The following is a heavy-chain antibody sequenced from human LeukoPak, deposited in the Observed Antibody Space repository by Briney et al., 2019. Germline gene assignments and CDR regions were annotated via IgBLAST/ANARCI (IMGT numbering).Heavy chain of an antibody. D-gene: IGHD2/OR15-2a*01. J-gene: IGHJ4*02. CDR2: IDASGGST. CDR1: GFTFSSYA. V-gene: IGHV3-23*01. CDR3: ARRGGESTFDF. Sequence: PGGSLRLSCAASGFTFSSYAMSWVRQAPGKGLEWVSSIDASGGSTYYADSVKGRFTISRENSRNTLYLQMNSLRPEDTAVYFCARRGGESTFDFWGQGTLVTVSS.